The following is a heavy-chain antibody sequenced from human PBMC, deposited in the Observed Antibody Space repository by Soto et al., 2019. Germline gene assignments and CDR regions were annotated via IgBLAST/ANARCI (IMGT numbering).Heavy chain of an antibody. J-gene: IGHJ3*01. CDR3: GRDPNGDYIGAFDF. CDR1: GVTSSRYA. D-gene: IGHD4-17*01. Sequence: EVQVLESGGALIQPGGSLRLSCAVSGVTSSRYAMTWVRQAPGKGLEWVSAISGSGGRTYYADSVKGRFTISRDNSRNTLFLQVNSLRAEDTAVYYCGRDPNGDYIGAFDFWGQGTMVTVSS. V-gene: IGHV3-23*01. CDR2: ISGSGGRT.